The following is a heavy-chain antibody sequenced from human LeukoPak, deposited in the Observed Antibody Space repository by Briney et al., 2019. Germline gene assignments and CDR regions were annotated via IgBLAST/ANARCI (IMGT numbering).Heavy chain of an antibody. Sequence: PGGSLRLSCAASGFTFSSYAMHWVRQAPGKGLEWVAVISYDGSNKYYADSVKGRFTISRDNSKNTLYLQMNSLRAEDTAVYYCARDMVRWLQYGDHAFDIWGQGTMVTVPS. CDR3: ARDMVRWLQYGDHAFDI. D-gene: IGHD5-24*01. J-gene: IGHJ3*02. V-gene: IGHV3-30*04. CDR1: GFTFSSYA. CDR2: ISYDGSNK.